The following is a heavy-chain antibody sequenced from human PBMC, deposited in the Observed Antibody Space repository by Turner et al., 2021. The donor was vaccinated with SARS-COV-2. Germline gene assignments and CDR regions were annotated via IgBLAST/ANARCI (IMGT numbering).Heavy chain of an antibody. CDR1: GFTFSSYG. CDR3: ARDRVSSSWTFDY. CDR2: IWDDGSNK. Sequence: QVQLVESGGGVVQPWRYLRLSCAASGFTFSSYGMHWVGQAPGKGLEWVAVIWDDGSNKYYADSVKGRVTISRDNSKNTLYLQMNSLRAEDTAVDYCARDRVSSSWTFDYWGQGTLVTVSS. V-gene: IGHV3-33*08. D-gene: IGHD6-13*01. J-gene: IGHJ4*02.